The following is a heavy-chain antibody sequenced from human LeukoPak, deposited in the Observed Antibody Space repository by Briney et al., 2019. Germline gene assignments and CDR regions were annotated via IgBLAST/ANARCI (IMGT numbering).Heavy chain of an antibody. Sequence: GGSLRLSCSASGFTFSSYWMNWVRQAPGKGLEWVANIKQDGSEKYYVDSVKGRFTISRDNAKKSLYLQMNSLRAEDTAVYYCARETEMANLDYWGQGTLVTVSS. CDR1: GFTFSSYW. D-gene: IGHD5-24*01. V-gene: IGHV3-7*04. J-gene: IGHJ4*02. CDR2: IKQDGSEK. CDR3: ARETEMANLDY.